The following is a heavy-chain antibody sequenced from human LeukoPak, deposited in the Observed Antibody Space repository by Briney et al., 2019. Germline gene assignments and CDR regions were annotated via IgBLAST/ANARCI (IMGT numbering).Heavy chain of an antibody. Sequence: GGSLRLSCSASGFTFSSYWMNWVRQAPGKGLEWVANIKQDGSEKYYVDSVKGRFTISRDNAKKSLYLQMNSLRAEDTAVYYCARETEMANLDYWGQGTLVTVSS. CDR1: GFTFSSYW. D-gene: IGHD5-24*01. V-gene: IGHV3-7*04. J-gene: IGHJ4*02. CDR2: IKQDGSEK. CDR3: ARETEMANLDY.